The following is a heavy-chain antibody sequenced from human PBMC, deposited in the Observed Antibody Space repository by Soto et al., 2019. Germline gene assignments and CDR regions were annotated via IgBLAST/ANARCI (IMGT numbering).Heavy chain of an antibody. CDR1: GYTFTSNC. V-gene: IGHV1-18*04. J-gene: IGHJ6*02. CDR2: ISTYNGNT. D-gene: IGHD2-2*02. Sequence: ASVKVSCKASGYTFTSNCISWVRLAPGQGLEWMGWISTYNGNTNYAQKFQGRVTMTTDTSTSTASMELRSLRSDDTAVYYCARDGFCSSTSCYTRVDYSYYYGMDVWGQGTTVTVSS. CDR3: ARDGFCSSTSCYTRVDYSYYYGMDV.